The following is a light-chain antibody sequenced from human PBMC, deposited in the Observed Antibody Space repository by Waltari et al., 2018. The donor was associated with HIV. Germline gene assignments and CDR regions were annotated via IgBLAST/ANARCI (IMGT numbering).Light chain of an antibody. V-gene: IGLV1-47*01. CDR2: RDT. CDR1: SSNIGRNS. Sequence: SVLTQPPSASGTPGQKVTISCSGSSSNIGRNSVFWYQQLPGAAPKLLIYRDTQRPSGVPVRFSGSKSGTSASLAISGLRSEDEAVYSCATWDDSLNGVLFGGGTNLNVL. J-gene: IGLJ2*01. CDR3: ATWDDSLNGVL.